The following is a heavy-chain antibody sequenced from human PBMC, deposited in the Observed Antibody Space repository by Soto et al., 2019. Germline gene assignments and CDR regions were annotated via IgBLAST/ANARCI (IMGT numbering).Heavy chain of an antibody. D-gene: IGHD4-17*01. Sequence: SVKVSCKASGGTFSSYAISWVRQAPGQGLEWMGGIIPIFGTANYAQKFQGRVTITADESTSTAYMELSSLRSEDTAVYYCARDSGPGDYGVYDDWFDPWGQGTLVTVSS. CDR1: GGTFSSYA. J-gene: IGHJ5*02. CDR2: IIPIFGTA. CDR3: ARDSGPGDYGVYDDWFDP. V-gene: IGHV1-69*13.